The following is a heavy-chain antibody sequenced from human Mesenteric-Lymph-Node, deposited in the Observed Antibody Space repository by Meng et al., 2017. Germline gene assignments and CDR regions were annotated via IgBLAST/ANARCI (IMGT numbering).Heavy chain of an antibody. V-gene: IGHV4-4*03. CDR3: ARVSSGWDYFDY. J-gene: IGHJ4*02. D-gene: IGHD6-19*01. CDR1: GGSISSSNW. Sequence: QGQLQESGPGLVKPPGTLSLTCAVSGGSISSSNWWSWVRQPPGKGLEWFGHIYYSGSTFYNPSLKRRVIISIDTSKNQFSLNLRSVTAADTAVYYCARVSSGWDYFDYWGQGTLVTASS. CDR2: IYYSGST.